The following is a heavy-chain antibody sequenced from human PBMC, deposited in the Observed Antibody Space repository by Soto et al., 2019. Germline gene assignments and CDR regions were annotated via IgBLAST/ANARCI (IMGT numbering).Heavy chain of an antibody. CDR1: RYTFSTYA. CDR2: INAGNGNT. V-gene: IGHV1-3*01. CDR3: ARDGAVAGGINFDY. Sequence: QVQLVQSGAEVKKPGASVKVSCKASRYTFSTYAIHWVRQAPGQSLEWMGWINAGNGNTKYSQKFQGRVTITRDTCANTAYMELSSLRSEDTAVYYCARDGAVAGGINFDYWGQGTLVTVSS. D-gene: IGHD6-19*01. J-gene: IGHJ4*02.